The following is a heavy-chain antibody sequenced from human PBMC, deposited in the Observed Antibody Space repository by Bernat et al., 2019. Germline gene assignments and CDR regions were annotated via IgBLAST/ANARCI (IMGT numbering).Heavy chain of an antibody. CDR1: GGSVSSGSYY. J-gene: IGHJ3*02. V-gene: IGHV4-61*01. CDR3: ARVAGQRVVVDSPDDAFDI. D-gene: IGHD2-15*01. Sequence: QVQLQESGPGLVKPSQTLSLTCTVSGGSVSSGSYYRSWIRQPPGKGLEWIGYIYYSGSTYYNPSLKSRVTISVDTSKNQFSLKLSSVTAADTAVYYCARVAGQRVVVDSPDDAFDIWGQGTMVTVSS. CDR2: IYYSGST.